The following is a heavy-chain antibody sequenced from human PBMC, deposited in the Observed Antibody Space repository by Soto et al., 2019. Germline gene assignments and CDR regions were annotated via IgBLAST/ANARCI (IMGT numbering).Heavy chain of an antibody. CDR1: VYPLTGYD. Sequence: SVKVSCKASVYPLTGYDINSVRQATGQGLEWMGWMNPNSGNTGYAQKFQGRVTMTSNTSISTAYMELRSLRSEDKAVYYCARGPYYYGSGSYGPDIGWFDPWGQGTLVTVSS. V-gene: IGHV1-8*01. D-gene: IGHD3-10*01. CDR3: ARGPYYYGSGSYGPDIGWFDP. CDR2: MNPNSGNT. J-gene: IGHJ5*02.